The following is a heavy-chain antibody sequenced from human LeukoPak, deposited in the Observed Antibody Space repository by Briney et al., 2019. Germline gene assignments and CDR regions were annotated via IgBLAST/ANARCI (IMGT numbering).Heavy chain of an antibody. CDR1: GFTFNNYA. CDR3: TRGISGSRYFDY. V-gene: IGHV3-74*01. Sequence: GSLRLSCAASGFTFNNYAMNWVRQAPGKGLVWVSRVDFDGSNTNYADSVKGRFTISRDNAKNTLYLQMNSLRGEDTALYYCTRGISGSRYFDYWGQGTLVTVSS. CDR2: VDFDGSNT. D-gene: IGHD1-14*01. J-gene: IGHJ4*03.